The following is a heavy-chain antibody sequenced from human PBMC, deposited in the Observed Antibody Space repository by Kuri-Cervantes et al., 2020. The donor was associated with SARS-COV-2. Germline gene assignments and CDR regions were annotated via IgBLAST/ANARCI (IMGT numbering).Heavy chain of an antibody. D-gene: IGHD5-18*01. CDR1: GGTFSSYA. Sequence: SVKVSCKASGGTFSSYAISWVRQAPGQGLEWMGGIIPIFGTANYAQKFQGRVTITADESTSTAYMELSSLRSEDTAVYYCARLGTRGYSYGYPLGAFDIWGQGTMVTVSS. V-gene: IGHV1-69*13. CDR3: ARLGTRGYSYGYPLGAFDI. CDR2: IIPIFGTA. J-gene: IGHJ3*02.